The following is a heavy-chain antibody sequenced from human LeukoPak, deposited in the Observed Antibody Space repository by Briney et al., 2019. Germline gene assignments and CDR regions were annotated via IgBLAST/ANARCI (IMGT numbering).Heavy chain of an antibody. D-gene: IGHD3-10*01. CDR3: ARGPDYGLSSFDY. CDR1: GGSVSSHRYY. J-gene: IGHJ4*02. CDR2: VYYSGST. Sequence: SETLSLTCTVSGGSVSSHRYYWGWLRQPPGKGLEWIGSVYYSGSTYYDPSLKSRVVISVDTSKNQFSLKLNSVTPEDTAVYYCARGPDYGLSSFDYWGQGTLVTVSS. V-gene: IGHV4-39*01.